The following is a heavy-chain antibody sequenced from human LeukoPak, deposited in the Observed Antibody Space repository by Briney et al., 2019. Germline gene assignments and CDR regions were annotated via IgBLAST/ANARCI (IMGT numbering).Heavy chain of an antibody. D-gene: IGHD3-16*01. V-gene: IGHV1-69*13. CDR3: ARDIERGSYYFEI. Sequence: ASVKVSCKTSGGAFISYVVSWLRQAPGQGLEWMGGITPIFNRANYAQKFRGRVSITADESTSTAYMELSSLRSEDTAIYFCARDIERGSYYFEIWGQGTRVTVSS. J-gene: IGHJ4*01. CDR1: GGAFISYV. CDR2: ITPIFNRA.